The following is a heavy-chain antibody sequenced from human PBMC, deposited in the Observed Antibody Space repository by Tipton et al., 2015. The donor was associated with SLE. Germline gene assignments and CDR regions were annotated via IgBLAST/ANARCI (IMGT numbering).Heavy chain of an antibody. CDR2: ISAYNGNT. D-gene: IGHD6-19*01. V-gene: IGHV1-18*01. Sequence: QLVQSGAEVKKPGASVKVSCKASGYTFTSYGISWVRQAPGQGLEWMGWISAYNGNTNYAQELQGRVTMTTDTSTSTAYMELRSLRSDDTAVYYCARDISGYSSGWDWYFDLWGRGTLVTVSS. CDR3: ARDISGYSSGWDWYFDL. CDR1: GYTFTSYG. J-gene: IGHJ2*01.